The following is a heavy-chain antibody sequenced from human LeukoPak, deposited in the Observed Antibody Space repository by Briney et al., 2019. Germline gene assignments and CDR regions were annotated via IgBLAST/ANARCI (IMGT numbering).Heavy chain of an antibody. CDR2: MNPNSSNT. D-gene: IGHD6-13*01. CDR3: ARGIAAAGTGSYFDY. Sequence: ASGKLSLNSAAYSFTSYDINLVRQPTAQGLELVGFMNPNSSNTRYAQKFQGRVTMTRNTSISTAYMELSSLRSEDTAVYYCARGIAAAGTGSYFDYWGQGTLVTVSS. J-gene: IGHJ4*02. V-gene: IGHV1-8*01. CDR1: AYSFTSYD.